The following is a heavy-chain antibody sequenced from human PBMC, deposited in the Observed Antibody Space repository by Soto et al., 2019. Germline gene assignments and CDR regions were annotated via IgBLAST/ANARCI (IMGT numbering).Heavy chain of an antibody. CDR3: ARERNYYFDY. J-gene: IGHJ4*02. CDR1: GFTFSYYA. Sequence: EVQLLESGGGLEQPGGSLRLSCAASGFTFSYYAMSWVRQAPGKGLEWVSSIRGSGGSTYYADSVKGRFTISRDNSKNTLYLQMNGPGAEDTVVYYCARERNYYFDYWGQGALVTVSS. V-gene: IGHV3-23*01. CDR2: IRGSGGST.